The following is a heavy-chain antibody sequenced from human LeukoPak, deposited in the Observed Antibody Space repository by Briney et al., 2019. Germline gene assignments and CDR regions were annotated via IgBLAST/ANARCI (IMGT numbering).Heavy chain of an antibody. D-gene: IGHD3-22*01. CDR3: ARGRGDDSSGSVDY. CDR1: GGSFSGYY. Sequence: SETLSLTCAVYGGSFSGYYWSWIRQPPGKGLEWIGEINHSGSTNYNPSLKSRVTISVDTSKNQFSLKLSSVTAADTAVYYCARGRGDDSSGSVDYWGQGTLVTVSP. J-gene: IGHJ4*02. CDR2: INHSGST. V-gene: IGHV4-34*01.